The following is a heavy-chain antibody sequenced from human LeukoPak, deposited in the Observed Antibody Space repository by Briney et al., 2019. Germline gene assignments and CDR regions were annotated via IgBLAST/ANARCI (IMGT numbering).Heavy chain of an antibody. CDR3: ARGLRDYYDSSGYVSYFDY. D-gene: IGHD3-22*01. CDR1: GYTFTSYD. V-gene: IGHV1-8*01. Sequence: ASVKVSCTASGYTFTSYDINWVRQATGQGLEWMGWMNPNSGNTGYAQKFQGRVTMTRNTSISTAYMELSSLRSEDTAVYYCARGLRDYYDSSGYVSYFDYWGQGTLVTVSS. CDR2: MNPNSGNT. J-gene: IGHJ4*02.